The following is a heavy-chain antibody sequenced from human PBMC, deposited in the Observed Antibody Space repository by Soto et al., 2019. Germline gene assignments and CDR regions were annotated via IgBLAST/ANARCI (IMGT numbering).Heavy chain of an antibody. CDR2: IYYSGST. D-gene: IGHD4-17*01. J-gene: IGHJ3*02. CDR3: ARKNGVLDAFDI. Sequence: SETLSLTCAVSGYSISSSNWWGWIRQPPGKGLEWIGYIYYSGSTYYNPSLKSRVAMSVDTSKNQFSLKLSSVTAVDTAVYYCARKNGVLDAFDIWGQGTMVTVSS. CDR1: GYSISSSNW. V-gene: IGHV4-28*01.